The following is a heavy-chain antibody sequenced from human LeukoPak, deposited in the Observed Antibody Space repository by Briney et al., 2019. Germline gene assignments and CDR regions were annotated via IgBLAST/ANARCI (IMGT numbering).Heavy chain of an antibody. CDR1: GYTFITYY. J-gene: IGHJ4*02. D-gene: IGHD1-26*01. Sequence: ASVKVSCKASGYTFITYYMYWVRQAPGQGLEWMGMINPSGGSTSYAQKFQVRVTMTRDTSTTTVYMELSSLRSEDTAVNYCARAPDLSGNYAYYFDYSGQGTLVTVSS. CDR2: INPSGGST. CDR3: ARAPDLSGNYAYYFDY. V-gene: IGHV1-46*01.